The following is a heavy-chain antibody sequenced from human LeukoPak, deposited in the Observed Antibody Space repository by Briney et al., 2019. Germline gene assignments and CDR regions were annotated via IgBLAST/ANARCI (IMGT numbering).Heavy chain of an antibody. CDR1: GGSISSYY. D-gene: IGHD2-21*02. CDR3: ARDGGGDLDY. J-gene: IGHJ4*02. Sequence: SETLSLTCTVSGGSISSYYWSWIRQPPGKGLEWIGYIYYSGSTNYNPSLKSRVTISVDTSKNQFSLKLSSVTAADTAVYYCARDGGGDLDYWGRGTLVTVSS. CDR2: IYYSGST. V-gene: IGHV4-59*01.